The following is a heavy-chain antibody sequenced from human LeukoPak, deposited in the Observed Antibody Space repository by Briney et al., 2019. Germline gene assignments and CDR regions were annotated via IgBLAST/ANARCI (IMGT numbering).Heavy chain of an antibody. CDR3: ASVLLGIVEATISFFDY. CDR2: IYYSGST. J-gene: IGHJ4*02. D-gene: IGHD1-26*01. Sequence: SETLSLTCTVSGCSISSNRYYWVWMGPPPGKGLAGIGSIYYSGSTYYNPSLQHRGTISVDTDKHQLSLKLVYVLAADTAVFYCASVLLGIVEATISFFDYWGQGTLVTVPS. CDR1: GCSISSNRYY. V-gene: IGHV4-39*01.